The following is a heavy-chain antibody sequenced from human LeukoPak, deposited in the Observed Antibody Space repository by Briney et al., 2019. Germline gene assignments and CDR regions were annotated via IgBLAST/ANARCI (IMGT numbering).Heavy chain of an antibody. CDR3: ARAVGATFDY. CDR1: GFTLSTYW. CDR2: IKQDGSEK. Sequence: GGSLRLSCAASGFTLSTYWMSWVRQAPGKGLEWVANIKQDGSEKYYVDSVKGRFTFSRDNAKNSLYLQMNSLRDEDTAVYYCARAVGATFDYWGQGTLVTVSS. D-gene: IGHD1-26*01. V-gene: IGHV3-7*03. J-gene: IGHJ4*02.